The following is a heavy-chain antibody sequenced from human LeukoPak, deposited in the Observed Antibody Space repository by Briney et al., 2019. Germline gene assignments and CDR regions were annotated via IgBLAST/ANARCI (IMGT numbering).Heavy chain of an antibody. CDR1: GYTLTELS. V-gene: IGHV1-24*01. J-gene: IGHJ4*02. CDR3: ATDRRALITSGWYPL. D-gene: IGHD6-19*01. Sequence: ASVKVSCKVSGYTLTELSMHWVRQAPGKGLEWMGGFDPEDGETIYAQKFQGRVTMTEDTSTDTAYMELGSLRSEDTAVYYCATDRRALITSGWYPLWGQGTLVTVSS. CDR2: FDPEDGET.